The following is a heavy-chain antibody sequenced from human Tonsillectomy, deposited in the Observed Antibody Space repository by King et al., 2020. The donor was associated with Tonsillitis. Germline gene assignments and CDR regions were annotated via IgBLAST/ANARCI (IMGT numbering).Heavy chain of an antibody. D-gene: IGHD4-17*01. V-gene: IGHV3-23*04. CDR2: FSGRGDTT. CDR3: AKNPAVTTYYFFDF. Sequence: VQLVESGGGLVQPGGSLRLSCAASGFTFSSYAMSWVRQAPGKGLEWVSSFSGRGDTTYYADSVKGRFSISRDNSKNMLFLQMNSLRAEDTAIYYCAKNPAVTTYYFFDFWGQGTLVTVSS. J-gene: IGHJ4*02. CDR1: GFTFSSYA.